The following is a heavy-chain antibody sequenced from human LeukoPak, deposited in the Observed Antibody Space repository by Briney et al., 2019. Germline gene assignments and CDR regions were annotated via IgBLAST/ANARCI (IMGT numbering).Heavy chain of an antibody. CDR1: GASVTDYY. V-gene: IGHV4-4*09. CDR2: VHASGNT. CDR3: ARLLRWSEDGFDI. D-gene: IGHD2-15*01. J-gene: IGHJ3*02. Sequence: SETLSLTCTVSGASVTDYYWSWIRQSPGEGLEWIGYVHASGNTKYSPSLESRVTLSIDTSKNQFSLTLSFVTAADTAIYYCARLLRWSEDGFDIWGQGTVVAISS.